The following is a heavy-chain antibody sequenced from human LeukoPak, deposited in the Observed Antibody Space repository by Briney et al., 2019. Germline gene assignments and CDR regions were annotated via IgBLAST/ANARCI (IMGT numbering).Heavy chain of an antibody. CDR2: ISSTSITM. CDR3: ARETILAVARDF. D-gene: IGHD6-19*01. CDR1: GFTFNRNN. V-gene: IGHV3-48*01. J-gene: IGHJ4*02. Sequence: GGSLRLSCAASGFTFNRNNMNWVRQAPGKGLEWVSYISSTSITMYYADSVKGRFTISRDNAKNSLYLQMNSLRADDTAVYYCARETILAVARDFWGQGTLVTVSS.